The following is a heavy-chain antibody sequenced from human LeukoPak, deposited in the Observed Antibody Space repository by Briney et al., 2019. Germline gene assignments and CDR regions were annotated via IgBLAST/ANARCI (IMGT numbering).Heavy chain of an antibody. CDR2: IIPIFGTA. V-gene: IGHV1-69*01. J-gene: IGHJ4*02. D-gene: IGHD5-12*01. Sequence: ASVKVSCKASGGTFSSYAISWVRQAPGQGLEWMGGIIPIFGTANYAQKFQGRVTITADESTSTAYMELSSLRSEDTAVYYCATRRGYSGYDTPPDYWGRGTLVTVSS. CDR1: GGTFSSYA. CDR3: ATRRGYSGYDTPPDY.